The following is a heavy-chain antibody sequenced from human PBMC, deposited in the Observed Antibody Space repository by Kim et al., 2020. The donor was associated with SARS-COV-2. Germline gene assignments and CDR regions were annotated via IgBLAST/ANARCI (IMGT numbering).Heavy chain of an antibody. CDR2: ISNNNRYI. Sequence: GGSLRLSCEATGFTFSSYTMNWVRQALGKGLEWVSSISNNNRYIYYADSVKGRFTISRDNAKNSLYLQMNSLRAEDTAVYYCARDPRYYYDTTTSVYFDYWGQGTLVTVSS. V-gene: IGHV3-21*01. D-gene: IGHD3-22*01. CDR1: GFTFSSYT. J-gene: IGHJ4*02. CDR3: ARDPRYYYDTTTSVYFDY.